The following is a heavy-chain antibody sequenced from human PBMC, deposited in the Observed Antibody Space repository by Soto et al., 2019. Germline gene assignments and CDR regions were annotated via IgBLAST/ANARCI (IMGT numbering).Heavy chain of an antibody. V-gene: IGHV3-15*01. J-gene: IGHJ4*02. CDR1: GFTFSNAW. Sequence: EVQLVESGGGLVKPGGSLRLSCAASGFTFSNAWMSWVRQAPGKGLEWVGRIKSKTDGGTTDYAAPVKGRFTISRDDSKNTLYLQMNSLKTEDTAVYYCTTASRYGSGGLWYYCDYWGQGTLVTVSS. D-gene: IGHD3-10*01. CDR2: IKSKTDGGTT. CDR3: TTASRYGSGGLWYYCDY.